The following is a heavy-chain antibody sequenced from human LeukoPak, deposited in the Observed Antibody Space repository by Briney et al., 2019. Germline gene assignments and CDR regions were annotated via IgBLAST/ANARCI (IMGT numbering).Heavy chain of an antibody. Sequence: GGSLRLSCAASGFTFSSYGVHWVRQAPGKGLEWVAVIWYDGSNKYYADSVKGRFTISRDNSKNTLYLQMNSLRAEDTAVYYCARGDSSVIVVPAADYWGQGTLVTVSS. D-gene: IGHD2-2*01. J-gene: IGHJ4*02. V-gene: IGHV3-33*01. CDR3: ARGDSSVIVVPAADY. CDR2: IWYDGSNK. CDR1: GFTFSSYG.